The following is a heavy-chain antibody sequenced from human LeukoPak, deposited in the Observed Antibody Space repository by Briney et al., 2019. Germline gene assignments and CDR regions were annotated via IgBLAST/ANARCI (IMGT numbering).Heavy chain of an antibody. J-gene: IGHJ4*02. CDR2: INPNSGGT. D-gene: IGHD6-19*01. CDR3: ARVRSSSGWQTYFDY. Sequence: ASVKVSCKASGYTFTGYYMHWVRQAPGQGLEWMGWINPNSGGTNYAQKFQGRVTMTRDTPISTAYMELSRLRSDDTAVYYCARVRSSSGWQTYFDYWGQGTLVTVSS. V-gene: IGHV1-2*02. CDR1: GYTFTGYY.